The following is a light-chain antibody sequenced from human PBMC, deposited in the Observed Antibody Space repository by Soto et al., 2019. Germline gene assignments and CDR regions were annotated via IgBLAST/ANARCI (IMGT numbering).Light chain of an antibody. J-gene: IGKJ2*01. CDR3: QQYGSSPYT. CDR1: QSVRSSY. Sequence: DIVLTKSPGTLSLSPGERATLSCRASQSVRSSYLAWYQQIPGQAPRLLIYGASSRATGIPDRFSGSGSGTEFTLTISRLEPEDFAVYYCQQYGSSPYTFGQGTNLEIK. V-gene: IGKV3-20*01. CDR2: GAS.